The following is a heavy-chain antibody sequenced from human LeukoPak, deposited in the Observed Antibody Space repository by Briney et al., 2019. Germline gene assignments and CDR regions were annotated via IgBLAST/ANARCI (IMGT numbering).Heavy chain of an antibody. D-gene: IGHD3-10*01. V-gene: IGHV3-48*01. CDR1: GFTFSSYS. Sequence: PGGSLRLSCAASGFTFSSYSMNWVRQAPGKGLEWVSYISSSSSTIYYADSVKGRFTISRDNAKNSLYLQMNSLRAEDTAVYYCARDKKARLITMVRGGGRTGFDYWGQGTLVTVSS. CDR2: ISSSSSTI. CDR3: ARDKKARLITMVRGGGRTGFDY. J-gene: IGHJ4*02.